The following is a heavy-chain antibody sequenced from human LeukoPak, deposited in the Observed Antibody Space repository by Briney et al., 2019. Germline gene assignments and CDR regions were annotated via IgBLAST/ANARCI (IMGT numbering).Heavy chain of an antibody. CDR3: ARGGYYDSSGYYPFDY. D-gene: IGHD3-22*01. Sequence: GESLKISCKGSGYRFTTYWIGWVRQMPGKGLEWMRIIYPGDSDTRYSPSFQGQVTISADKSISTAYLQWSSLKASDTTMYYCARGGYYDSSGYYPFDYWGQGTLVTVSS. CDR1: GYRFTTYW. J-gene: IGHJ4*02. CDR2: IYPGDSDT. V-gene: IGHV5-51*01.